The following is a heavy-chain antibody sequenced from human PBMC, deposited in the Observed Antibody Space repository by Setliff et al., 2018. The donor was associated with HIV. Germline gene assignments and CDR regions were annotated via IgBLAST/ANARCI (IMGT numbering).Heavy chain of an antibody. CDR2: MYHSGST. Sequence: KPSETLSLTCSVSGHSIRRGYCWGWIRQPPGKGLEWIGTMYHSGSTYYNPSLQGRVTMFFDTSEDHFSLRLSSVTAADTAVYYCASRWGSYYDTNGHPFDYWGQGTLVTVSS. D-gene: IGHD3-22*01. J-gene: IGHJ4*02. CDR1: GHSIRRGYC. CDR3: ASRWGSYYDTNGHPFDY. V-gene: IGHV4-38-2*01.